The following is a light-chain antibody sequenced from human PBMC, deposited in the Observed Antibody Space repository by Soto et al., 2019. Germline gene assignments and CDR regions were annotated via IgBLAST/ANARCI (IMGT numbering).Light chain of an antibody. CDR1: QSVSSN. J-gene: IGKJ1*01. CDR3: QQYNNWPPAT. Sequence: EIVMTQSPATPSVSPGERATLSRRASQSVSSNLAWYQQKPGQAPRLLIYGASTRATGIPARFSGSGSGTEFTLTISSLQSEDFAVYYCQQYNNWPPATFGQGTKVDIK. CDR2: GAS. V-gene: IGKV3-15*01.